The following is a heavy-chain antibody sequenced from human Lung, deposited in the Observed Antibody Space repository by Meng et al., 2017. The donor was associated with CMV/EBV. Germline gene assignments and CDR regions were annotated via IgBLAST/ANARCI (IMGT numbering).Heavy chain of an antibody. CDR1: GDNVSSNSAA. D-gene: IGHD3-22*01. V-gene: IGHV6-1*01. CDR2: TYYRSKWYN. J-gene: IGHJ5*02. CDR3: ARDLNYYDSSGNYYVGWLDP. Sequence: SDTXSLTCAISGDNVSSNSAAWNWIRQSPSRGLEWLGRTYYRSKWYNDFAPSVKSRITFNPDTSKNQLSLHLTSVTPEDTAVYYCARDLNYYDSSGNYYVGWLDPXGQGXLVTVSS.